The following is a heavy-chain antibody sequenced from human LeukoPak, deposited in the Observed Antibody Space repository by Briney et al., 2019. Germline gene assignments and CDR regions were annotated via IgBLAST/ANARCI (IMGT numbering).Heavy chain of an antibody. V-gene: IGHV3-23*01. Sequence: GGSLRLSCAASGFTFSSYAMSWVRQAPGKGLEWVSAISGSGGSTYYADSVKGRFTISRDNSKNTLYLQMNSLRAEDTAVYYCAKTFTYGDYTTAHFDYWGQGTLVTVSS. J-gene: IGHJ4*02. CDR2: ISGSGGST. D-gene: IGHD4-17*01. CDR1: GFTFSSYA. CDR3: AKTFTYGDYTTAHFDY.